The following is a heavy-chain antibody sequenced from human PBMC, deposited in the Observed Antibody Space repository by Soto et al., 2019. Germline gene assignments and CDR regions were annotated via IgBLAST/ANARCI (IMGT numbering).Heavy chain of an antibody. CDR3: ARDGSQFLIMTTLVSDYYYGMDV. J-gene: IGHJ6*02. Sequence: LRLSCAASGFTFSSYWMHWVRQAPGKGLVWVSRINSDGSSTSYADSVKGRFTISRDNAKNTLYLQMNSLRAEDTAVYYCARDGSQFLIMTTLVSDYYYGMDVSGQGTTVTVS. V-gene: IGHV3-74*01. CDR2: INSDGSST. D-gene: IGHD4-17*01. CDR1: GFTFSSYW.